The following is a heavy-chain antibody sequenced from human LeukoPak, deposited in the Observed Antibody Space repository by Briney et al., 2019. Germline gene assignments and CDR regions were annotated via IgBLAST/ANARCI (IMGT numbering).Heavy chain of an antibody. CDR3: AKGARQFGELFGDYYFDY. D-gene: IGHD3-10*01. Sequence: ASVKVSCKASGYTFTSYYMHWVRQAPGQGLEWMGIINPSGGSTSYAQKFQGRVTMTRDMSTSTDYMELSSLRAEDTALYYCAKGARQFGELFGDYYFDYWGQGTLVTVSS. CDR2: INPSGGST. CDR1: GYTFTSYY. J-gene: IGHJ4*02. V-gene: IGHV1-46*01.